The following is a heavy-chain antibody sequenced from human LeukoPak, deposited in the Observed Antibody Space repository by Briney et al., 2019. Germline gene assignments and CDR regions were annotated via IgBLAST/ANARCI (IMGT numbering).Heavy chain of an antibody. Sequence: PGGSLRLSCAASGFTFSSYGMSWVRQAPGKGLEWVSAISGSGGSTYYADSVKGRFTISRDNSKNTLYLQMNSLRAEDTAVYYCAKGGLRYYYDSSRSFYFDYWGQGTLVTVSS. CDR2: ISGSGGST. J-gene: IGHJ4*02. V-gene: IGHV3-23*01. CDR3: AKGGLRYYYDSSRSFYFDY. D-gene: IGHD3-22*01. CDR1: GFTFSSYG.